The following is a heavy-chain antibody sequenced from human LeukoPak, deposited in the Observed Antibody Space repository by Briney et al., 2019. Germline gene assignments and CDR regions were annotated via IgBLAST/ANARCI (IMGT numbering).Heavy chain of an antibody. V-gene: IGHV4-38-2*02. CDR3: ARDWGFGDSEDWFDP. CDR1: GYSISRGYY. CDR2: VRHTGST. J-gene: IGHJ5*02. Sequence: PSETLSLTCNVSGYSISRGYYWGWIRQPPGKGLVWIGSVRHTGSTYYNPSLRSRVSISVDKSTNHISLEVTSVTAADTAVYYCARDWGFGDSEDWFDPWGQGTLVTVSS. D-gene: IGHD3-10*01.